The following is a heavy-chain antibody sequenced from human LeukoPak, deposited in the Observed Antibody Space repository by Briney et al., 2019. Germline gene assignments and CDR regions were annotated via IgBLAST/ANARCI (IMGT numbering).Heavy chain of an antibody. CDR1: GFTFSDYY. CDR2: ISSSSNTM. D-gene: IGHD1-26*01. J-gene: IGHJ4*02. CDR3: ARRAMGATSFDY. Sequence: GGSLRLSCAASGFTFSDYYMTWVRQAPGKGLEWISDISSSSNTMYYADSMNGRLTASSENANNSLYVQMTMPTAEDTAVYCCARRAMGATSFDYWGQGKLVTVSS. V-gene: IGHV3-11*04.